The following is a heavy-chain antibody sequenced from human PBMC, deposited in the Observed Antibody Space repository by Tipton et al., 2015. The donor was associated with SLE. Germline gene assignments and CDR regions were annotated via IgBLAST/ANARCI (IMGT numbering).Heavy chain of an antibody. D-gene: IGHD6-19*01. V-gene: IGHV4-4*09. J-gene: IGHJ3*02. CDR1: GGSFSSYY. Sequence: TLSLTCAVYGGSFSSYYWNWIRQPAGKGLEWIGYIYTSGSTNYNPSLKSRVTISVDTSKNQFSLNLTSVTAADTAVYYCARNEQWLVLPDAFDIWGQGTKVTVSS. CDR3: ARNEQWLVLPDAFDI. CDR2: IYTSGST.